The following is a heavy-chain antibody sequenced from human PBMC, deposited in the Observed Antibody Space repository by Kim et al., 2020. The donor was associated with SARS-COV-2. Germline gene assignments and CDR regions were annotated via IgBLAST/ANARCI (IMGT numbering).Heavy chain of an antibody. V-gene: IGHV1-3*01. J-gene: IGHJ5*02. CDR3: ARSFGVVSTNWFDP. CDR2: INAGNGNT. D-gene: IGHD3-3*01. Sequence: ASVKVSCKASGYTFTSYAMHWVRQAPGQRLEWMGWINAGNGNTKYSQKFQGRVTITRDTSASTVYMELSSLRSEDTAVYYCARSFGVVSTNWFDPWGQGTLVTVSS. CDR1: GYTFTSYA.